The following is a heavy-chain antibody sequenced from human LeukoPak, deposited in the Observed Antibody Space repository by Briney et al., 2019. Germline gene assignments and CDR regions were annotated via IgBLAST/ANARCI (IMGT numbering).Heavy chain of an antibody. CDR1: VFTFENYS. J-gene: IGHJ5*02. V-gene: IGHV3-23*01. Sequence: GGSVRLSCEASVFTFENYSINWVRHAPGKGLEWVSTISGTGSSTYYADSAKGRFTISRDNSKDTLFLQLNSLTAADTAMYFCAKASVAIPQYCNSWGQGTLVTVSS. CDR3: AKASVAIPQYCNS. D-gene: IGHD2-2*02. CDR2: ISGTGSST.